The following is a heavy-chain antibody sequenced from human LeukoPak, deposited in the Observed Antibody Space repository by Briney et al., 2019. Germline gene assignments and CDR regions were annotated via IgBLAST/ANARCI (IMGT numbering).Heavy chain of an antibody. CDR2: FDPEDGET. Sequence: ASVKVSCKVSGYTLTELSMHWVRQAPGKGLEWMGGFDPEDGETIYAQKFQGRVTMTEDTSTDTAYMELSSLRSEDTAVYHCATDSGVGAVVRGGSFDYWGQGTLVTVSS. V-gene: IGHV1-24*01. CDR1: GYTLTELS. D-gene: IGHD1-26*01. J-gene: IGHJ4*02. CDR3: ATDSGVGAVVRGGSFDY.